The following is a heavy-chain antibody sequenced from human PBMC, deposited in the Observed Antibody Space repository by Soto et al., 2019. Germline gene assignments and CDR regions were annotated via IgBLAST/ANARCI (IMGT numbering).Heavy chain of an antibody. Sequence: GGSLRLSCAASGFTFGSYSMNWVRQAPGKGLEWVSSISSSSSYIYYADSVKGRFTISRDNAKNSLYLQMNSLRAEDTAVYYCARDPDDYSSSWYRGENWFDPWGQGTLVTVSS. V-gene: IGHV3-21*01. CDR3: ARDPDDYSSSWYRGENWFDP. J-gene: IGHJ5*02. CDR1: GFTFGSYS. D-gene: IGHD6-13*01. CDR2: ISSSSSYI.